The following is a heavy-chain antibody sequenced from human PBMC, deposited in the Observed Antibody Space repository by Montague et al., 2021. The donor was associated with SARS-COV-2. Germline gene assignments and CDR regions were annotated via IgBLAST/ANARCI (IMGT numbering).Heavy chain of an antibody. Sequence: SETLSLTCAVYGGTFSAHSWSWVRQPPGKGLEWIGEMYHRGSTTYMSSLKSRVTMSVDTSKNQFSLKLSSATAADTAIYYCARGGLAGGNYDIWCFSYTSPLDYWGQGTLVTVSS. J-gene: IGHJ4*02. CDR1: GGTFSAHS. V-gene: IGHV4-34*01. CDR2: MYHRGST. D-gene: IGHD3-9*01. CDR3: ARGGLAGGNYDIWCFSYTSPLDY.